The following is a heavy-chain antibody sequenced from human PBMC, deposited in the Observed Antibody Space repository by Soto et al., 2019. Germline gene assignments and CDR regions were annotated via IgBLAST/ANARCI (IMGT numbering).Heavy chain of an antibody. CDR1: GFTFSRSA. J-gene: IGHJ4*02. CDR2: ISYDGNNI. Sequence: VHLVESGGGVVQPGKSLRLSCAASGFTFSRSAVHWVRQAPGKGLEWVAIISYDGNNIFYADSVKGRFTISRDNSKNTLHLQMNSLKTEDTAMYYCATDLAARYYFDNWGQGTLVTVSS. V-gene: IGHV3-30-3*01. D-gene: IGHD6-13*01. CDR3: ATDLAARYYFDN.